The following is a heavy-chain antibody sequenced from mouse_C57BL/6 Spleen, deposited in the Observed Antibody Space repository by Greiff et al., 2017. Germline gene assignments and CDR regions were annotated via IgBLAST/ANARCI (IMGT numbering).Heavy chain of an antibody. CDR3: AREGSYAMDY. CDR2: ISDGGSYT. J-gene: IGHJ4*01. Sequence: DVMLVESGGGLVKPGGSLKLSCAASGFTFSSYAMSWVRQTPEKRLEWVATISDGGSYTYYPDNVKGRFTISRDNAKNNLYLQMSHLKSEDTAMYYCAREGSYAMDYWGQGTSVTVSS. V-gene: IGHV5-4*01. CDR1: GFTFSSYA.